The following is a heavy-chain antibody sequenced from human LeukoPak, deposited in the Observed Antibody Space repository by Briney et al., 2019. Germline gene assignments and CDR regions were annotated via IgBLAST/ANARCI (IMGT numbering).Heavy chain of an antibody. Sequence: PGGSLRLSCAASGFTFSSYWMSWVRQAPGKGLEWVANIKQDGSEKYYVDSVKGRFTISRDTAKNSLYMQMSSLRADDTAVYCCARDRLLNYYDSGPTGHFQHWGQGTLVTV. V-gene: IGHV3-7*01. J-gene: IGHJ1*01. CDR3: ARDRLLNYYDSGPTGHFQH. D-gene: IGHD3-22*01. CDR1: GFTFSSYW. CDR2: IKQDGSEK.